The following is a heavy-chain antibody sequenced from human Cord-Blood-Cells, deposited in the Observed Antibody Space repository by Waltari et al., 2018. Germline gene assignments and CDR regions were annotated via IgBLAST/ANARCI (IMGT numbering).Heavy chain of an antibody. CDR2: IYHSGST. D-gene: IGHD3-10*01. J-gene: IGHJ4*02. CDR3: ASGSMVRGVIIDY. CDR1: GYSISSGYY. V-gene: IGHV4-38-2*02. Sequence: QVQLQESGPGLVKPSATLSLTCTVSGYSISSGYYWGWIRQPPGKGLEWIGRIYHSGSTYYNPSLKSRVTISVDTSKNQFSLKLSSVTAADTAVYYCASGSMVRGVIIDYWGQGTLVTVSS.